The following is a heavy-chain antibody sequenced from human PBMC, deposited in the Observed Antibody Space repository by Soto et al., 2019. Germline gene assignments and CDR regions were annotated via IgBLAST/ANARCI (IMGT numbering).Heavy chain of an antibody. CDR2: INSDGSST. J-gene: IGHJ3*02. CDR3: ARERDGSGSYFPDAFDI. V-gene: IGHV3-74*01. CDR1: GFTFSSYW. D-gene: IGHD3-10*01. Sequence: GGSLRLSCTAYGFTFSSYWMHWVRQAPEKGQVWVSRINSDGSSTSYADSVKGRFTISRDNAKITLYLQMNSLRAEDTAVYYCARERDGSGSYFPDAFDIWGQGTMVTVSS.